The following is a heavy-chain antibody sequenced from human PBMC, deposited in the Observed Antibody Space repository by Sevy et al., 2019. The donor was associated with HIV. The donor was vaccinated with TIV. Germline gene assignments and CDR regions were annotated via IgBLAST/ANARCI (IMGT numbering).Heavy chain of an antibody. J-gene: IGHJ4*02. CDR2: VDPSAGNT. V-gene: IGHV1-46*01. CDR1: GDTFTNNY. CDR3: VRADPDQHFDS. Sequence: ASVKVSCKVSGDTFTNNYIHWVRQAPGQGLEWMGMVDPSAGNTTYAQKFQGRVTMTRDTSTSILYMELSSLRSDDTAVYYCVRADPDQHFDSWGQGTLVTVSS.